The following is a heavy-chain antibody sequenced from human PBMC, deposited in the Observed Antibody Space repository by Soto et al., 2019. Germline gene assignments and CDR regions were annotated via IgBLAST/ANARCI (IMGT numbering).Heavy chain of an antibody. CDR1: GFSLSNARMG. CDR3: ARPAHSSSWLSFSY. CDR2: IFWNDET. V-gene: IGHV2-26*01. D-gene: IGHD6-13*01. Sequence: QVTLKESGPVLVKPTESLTLTCTVSGFSLSNARMGVSWIRQPPGTALEWLAHIFWNDETSYSPSLRSRLTISKDTSKSQVVLTMTNKDPVDTATYYCARPAHSSSWLSFSYWGQGTLVTVSS. J-gene: IGHJ4*02.